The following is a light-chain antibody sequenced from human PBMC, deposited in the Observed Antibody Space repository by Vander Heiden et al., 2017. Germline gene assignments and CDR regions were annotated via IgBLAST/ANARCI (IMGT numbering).Light chain of an antibody. V-gene: IGLV2-14*01. CDR2: EVN. CDR1: STGVGGHNC. Sequence: QSALTHPASQSRSPAPSLTISCTVTSTGVGGHNCVSWVRPYQGIPPKPLIVEVNSPPSGVSSRFSGSKCSNTASLTISGLQGADEADYYCSSDTSIAALIFGGGTKVTVL. CDR3: SSDTSIAALI. J-gene: IGLJ2*01.